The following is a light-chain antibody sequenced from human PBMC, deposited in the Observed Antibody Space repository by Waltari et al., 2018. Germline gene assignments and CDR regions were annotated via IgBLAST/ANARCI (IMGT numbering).Light chain of an antibody. V-gene: IGKV3-20*01. CDR3: QQYGSSVMYT. CDR2: GA. CDR1: QSLSKKY. Sequence: VLTQSPGTLSLSPGERVTLSCRASQSLSKKYLAWYQQKPGQAPRLLIYGADRFSGSVSGTDFTLTISRLEPEDFAMYYCQQYGSSVMYTFGQGTKLEIK. J-gene: IGKJ2*01.